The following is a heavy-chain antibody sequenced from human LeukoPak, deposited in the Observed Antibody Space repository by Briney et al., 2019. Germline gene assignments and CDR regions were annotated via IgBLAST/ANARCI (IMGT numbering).Heavy chain of an antibody. CDR2: ISSSSSYI. CDR3: ARAYGYVTMIDYMDV. CDR1: GFTFSSYS. J-gene: IGHJ6*03. D-gene: IGHD3-22*01. Sequence: GGSLRLSCAASGFTFSSYSMNWVRQAPGKGLEWVSSISSSSSYIYYADSVKGRFTISRDNAKNSLYLQMNSLRAEDTAVYYCARAYGYVTMIDYMDVWGKGTTVTISS. V-gene: IGHV3-21*01.